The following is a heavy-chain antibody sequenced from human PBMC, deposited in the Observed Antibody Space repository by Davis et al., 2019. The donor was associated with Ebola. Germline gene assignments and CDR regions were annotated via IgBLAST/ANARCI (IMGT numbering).Heavy chain of an antibody. CDR3: ARAPNSGSFSDY. CDR1: GFTFSTYS. Sequence: PGGSLRLSCAASGFTFSTYSMNWVRQAPGKGLEWVSYISGGSTTIYFADSVKGRFTVSRDNAKNTLYLQMDSLRAEDTAIYYCARAPNSGSFSDYWGQGTLVTVSS. J-gene: IGHJ4*02. D-gene: IGHD1-26*01. CDR2: ISGGSTTI. V-gene: IGHV3-48*04.